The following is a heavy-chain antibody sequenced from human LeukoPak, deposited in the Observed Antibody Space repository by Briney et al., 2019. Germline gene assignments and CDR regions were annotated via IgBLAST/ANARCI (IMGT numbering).Heavy chain of an antibody. D-gene: IGHD6-25*01. CDR1: GGSISSSSYY. Sequence: SETLSLTCTVSGGSISSSSYYWGWIRQPPGKGLEWIGSIYYSGSTYYNPSLKSRVTVSVDTSKNQFSLKLSSVTAADTAVYYCGGGLWYFDYWGQGTLVTVSS. J-gene: IGHJ4*02. CDR2: IYYSGST. V-gene: IGHV4-39*01. CDR3: GGGLWYFDY.